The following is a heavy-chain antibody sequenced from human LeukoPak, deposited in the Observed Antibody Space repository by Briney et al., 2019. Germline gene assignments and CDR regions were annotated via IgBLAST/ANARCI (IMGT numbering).Heavy chain of an antibody. Sequence: PGGSLRLSCAASGFTFSSYSMNWVRQAPGKGLEWVSSISSSSSYIYYAASVKGRFTISRDDAKNSLYLQMNSLRAEDTAVYYCARKEINYYDSSGYDLWGQGTLVTVSS. J-gene: IGHJ4*02. CDR1: GFTFSSYS. D-gene: IGHD3-22*01. V-gene: IGHV3-21*01. CDR2: ISSSSSYI. CDR3: ARKEINYYDSSGYDL.